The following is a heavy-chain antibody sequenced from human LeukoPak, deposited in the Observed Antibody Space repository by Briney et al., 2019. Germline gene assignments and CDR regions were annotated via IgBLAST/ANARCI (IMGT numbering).Heavy chain of an antibody. CDR2: IIPNFGTA. V-gene: IGHV1-69*06. CDR3: ARRWGGYSYGAFDY. D-gene: IGHD5-18*01. J-gene: IGHJ4*02. CDR1: GYTFTSYG. Sequence: SVKVSCKASGYTFTSYGISWVRQAPGQGLEWMGGIIPNFGTANYAQKFQGRVTITADKSTSTAYMELSSLRSEDTAVYYCARRWGGYSYGAFDYWGQGTLVTVSS.